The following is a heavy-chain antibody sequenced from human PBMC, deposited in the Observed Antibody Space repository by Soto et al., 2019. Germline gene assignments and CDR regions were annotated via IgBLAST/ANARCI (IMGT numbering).Heavy chain of an antibody. D-gene: IGHD6-13*01. J-gene: IGHJ4*02. CDR1: GFTFSSYA. V-gene: IGHV3-23*01. CDR3: AKARSSSWYNY. Sequence: EVQLLESGGGLVQPGGSLILSCAASGFTFSSYAMSWVRQAPGKGLEWVSAISGSGGSTYYADSVKGRFTISRDNSKNTLYLQMNCLRAEDTAVYYCAKARSSSWYNYWGQGTLVTVSS. CDR2: ISGSGGST.